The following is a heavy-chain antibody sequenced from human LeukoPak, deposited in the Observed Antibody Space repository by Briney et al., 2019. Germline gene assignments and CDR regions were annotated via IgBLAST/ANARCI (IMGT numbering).Heavy chain of an antibody. Sequence: PGGSLRLSCAGSGFTFSSYGMDWVRQAPGKGLEWGAFIRDDGSNKNYADSVEGRFTISRDKSKNTLYVQMNSLRAQDTAVYYCARDKNYVPQDYWGQGTLVTVSS. CDR2: IRDDGSNK. D-gene: IGHD3-16*01. CDR3: ARDKNYVPQDY. CDR1: GFTFSSYG. J-gene: IGHJ4*02. V-gene: IGHV3-30*02.